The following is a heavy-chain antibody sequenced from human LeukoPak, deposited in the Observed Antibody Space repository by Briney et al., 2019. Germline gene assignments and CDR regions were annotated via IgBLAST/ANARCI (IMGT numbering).Heavy chain of an antibody. CDR1: GFTFSDYY. Sequence: KTGGSLRLSCAASGFTFSDYYMSWIRQAPGKGLEWVSYISSSGSTIYYADSVKGRFTISRDNAKNSLYLQMNSLRAEDTAVYYCARGEYYDSSGYYYVGLDYWGQGTLVTVSS. CDR3: ARGEYYDSSGYYYVGLDY. V-gene: IGHV3-11*01. J-gene: IGHJ4*02. CDR2: ISSSGSTI. D-gene: IGHD3-22*01.